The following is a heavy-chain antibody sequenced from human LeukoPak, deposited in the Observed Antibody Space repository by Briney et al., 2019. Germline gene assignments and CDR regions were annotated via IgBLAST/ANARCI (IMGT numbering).Heavy chain of an antibody. V-gene: IGHV4-34*01. CDR1: GGSFSGYY. J-gene: IGHJ3*02. CDR3: ARGDGNAWYGAAFDI. Sequence: KPSETLSLTCAVYGGSFSGYYWSWIRQPPGKGLEWIGSIYYSGSTYYNPSLKSRVTISVDTSKNQFSLKLSSVTAADTAVYYCARGDGNAWYGAAFDIWGQGTMVSVFS. CDR2: IYYSGST. D-gene: IGHD3-10*01.